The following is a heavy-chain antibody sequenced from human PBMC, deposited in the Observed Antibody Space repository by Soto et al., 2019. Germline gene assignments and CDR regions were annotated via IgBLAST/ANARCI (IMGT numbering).Heavy chain of an antibody. D-gene: IGHD3-3*01. J-gene: IGHJ4*02. CDR3: ARVASGYYSPSDY. Sequence: QVQLVQSGAEVKKPGASVKVSCKASGYTFTSYGITWVRQAPGQGLEWMGWISAYNGNTKYAQKLQGRVTVTTDTSTSTAYMELRSLRSYDTAVYYCARVASGYYSPSDYWGQGTLVTVSS. CDR2: ISAYNGNT. CDR1: GYTFTSYG. V-gene: IGHV1-18*04.